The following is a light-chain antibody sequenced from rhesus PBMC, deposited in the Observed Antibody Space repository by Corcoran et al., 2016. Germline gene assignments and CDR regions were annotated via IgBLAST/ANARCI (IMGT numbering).Light chain of an antibody. V-gene: IGKV3-40*03. CDR2: SAD. CDR1: ESVGSY. Sequence: EIVMTQSPATLSLSPGETATLSCRASESVGSYLAWYQQKPGQAPKLLVHSADLRATGIPDRFSGRGFRTEFTLTISSLEPEDVGVYHCQQYNDLLRTFGQGTKVEIK. CDR3: QQYNDLLRT. J-gene: IGKJ1*01.